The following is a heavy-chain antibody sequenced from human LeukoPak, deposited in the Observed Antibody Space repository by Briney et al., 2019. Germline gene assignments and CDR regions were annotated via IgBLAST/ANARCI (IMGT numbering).Heavy chain of an antibody. CDR2: ISSISSTM. Sequence: GGSLRLSCAASGFTFSCYRMNWVRQAPGKGLEWVSYISSISSTMYYADSVKGRFTISRDNAKNSLYLQMDSLRDEDTAVYDCAGMLAATGDSWGQGTLVTVSS. J-gene: IGHJ4*02. V-gene: IGHV3-48*02. CDR1: GFTFSCYR. D-gene: IGHD6-25*01. CDR3: AGMLAATGDS.